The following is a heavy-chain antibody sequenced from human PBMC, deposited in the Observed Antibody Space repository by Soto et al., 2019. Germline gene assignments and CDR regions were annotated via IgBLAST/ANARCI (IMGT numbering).Heavy chain of an antibody. CDR3: ARDDGYYRLYDY. D-gene: IGHD3-3*01. V-gene: IGHV4-30-4*01. CDR2: IYYTGST. CDR1: GGSISSGDYF. Sequence: SETLSLTCTVSGGSISSGDYFWSWVRQPPGKGLEWIGYIYYTGSTSYNPSLKSRITMSVDTSKNQFSLKVSSVTAADTAVYFCARDDGYYRLYDYWGQGTLVTVST. J-gene: IGHJ4*02.